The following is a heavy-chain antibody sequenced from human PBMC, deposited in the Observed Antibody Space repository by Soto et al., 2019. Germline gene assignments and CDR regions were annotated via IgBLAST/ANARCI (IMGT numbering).Heavy chain of an antibody. D-gene: IGHD5-12*01. V-gene: IGHV1-3*04. CDR3: ARDEGVASGN. CDR2: INTANDDT. CDR1: GYAFSSSP. J-gene: IGHJ4*02. Sequence: ASVKVSCKASGYAFSSSPLHWVRQAPGQRPEWMGWINTANDDTKYSQKFQDRVTLTRDTSASTAYMEVSSLTPEDTAVYYCARDEGVASGNWGQGTLVTVSS.